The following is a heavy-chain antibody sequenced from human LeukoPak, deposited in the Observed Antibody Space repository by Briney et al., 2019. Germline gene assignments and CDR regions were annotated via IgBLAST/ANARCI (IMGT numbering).Heavy chain of an antibody. CDR3: ASHYDSSGYDLVLGHAFDI. Sequence: PSETLSLTCSVSGYSISSGYYWGWIRQPPGKGLEWIGSMYHSGSTYYNPSLKSRVTISVDTSKNQFSLKLSSVTAADTAVYYCASHYDSSGYDLVLGHAFDIWGQGTMVTVSS. D-gene: IGHD3-22*01. CDR2: MYHSGST. V-gene: IGHV4-38-2*02. J-gene: IGHJ3*02. CDR1: GYSISSGYY.